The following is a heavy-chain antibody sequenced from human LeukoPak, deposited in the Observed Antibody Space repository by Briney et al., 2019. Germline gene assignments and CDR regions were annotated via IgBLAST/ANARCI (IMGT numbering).Heavy chain of an antibody. D-gene: IGHD3-9*01. CDR1: GYSISSGYY. CDR2: IYRSGST. V-gene: IGHV4-38-2*02. J-gene: IGHJ4*02. CDR3: ASSGALTGCFDY. Sequence: SETLSLTCTVSGYSISSGYYWGWIRQPPGKGLEWIGSIYRSGSTYYNPSLKSRVTISVDTSKNQFSLKLSSVTAADTAVYYCASSGALTGCFDYWGQGTLVTVSS.